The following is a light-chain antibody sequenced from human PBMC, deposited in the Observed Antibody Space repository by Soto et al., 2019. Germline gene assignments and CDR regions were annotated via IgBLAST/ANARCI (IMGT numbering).Light chain of an antibody. CDR2: GAS. V-gene: IGKV3-20*01. Sequence: EIVLTQSPGTLSLSPGERATLSCRASQSVTSYLAWYQQKPGQAPRLLMYGASSRATGIPDRFGGSGSGTDFTLTISRLEPEDFAVYYCQQYGSSPRTFGQGTKVDIK. CDR3: QQYGSSPRT. CDR1: QSVTSY. J-gene: IGKJ1*01.